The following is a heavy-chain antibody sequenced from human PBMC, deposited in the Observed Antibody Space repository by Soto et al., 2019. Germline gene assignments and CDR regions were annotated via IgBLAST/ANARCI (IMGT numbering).Heavy chain of an antibody. Sequence: QVQLVESGGGVVQPGRSLRLSCAASGFTFSSYGMHWVRQAPGKGLEWVAVIWYDGSNKYYADSVKGRFTISRDNSKNTLYLQMNSLRAEDTAVYYCARAYYEGYYYGMDVWGQGTTVTVSS. CDR2: IWYDGSNK. CDR3: ARAYYEGYYYGMDV. J-gene: IGHJ6*02. CDR1: GFTFSSYG. V-gene: IGHV3-33*01. D-gene: IGHD3-22*01.